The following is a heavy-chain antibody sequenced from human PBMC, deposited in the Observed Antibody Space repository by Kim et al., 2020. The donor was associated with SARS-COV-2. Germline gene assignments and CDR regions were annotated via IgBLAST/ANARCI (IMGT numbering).Heavy chain of an antibody. Sequence: ASVKVSCKASGYTFTSYGISWVRQAPGQGLEWMGWISAYNGNTNYAQKLQGRVTMTTDTSTSTAYMELRSLRSDDTAAYYCARTAFNLGGVRGLAYYWGQGTLVTVSS. D-gene: IGHD3-16*01. CDR3: ARTAFNLGGVRGLAYY. CDR1: GYTFTSYG. V-gene: IGHV1-18*04. J-gene: IGHJ4*02. CDR2: ISAYNGNT.